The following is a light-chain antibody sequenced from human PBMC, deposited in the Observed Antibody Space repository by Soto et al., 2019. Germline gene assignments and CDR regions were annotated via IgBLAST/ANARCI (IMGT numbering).Light chain of an antibody. CDR3: SSYTTTTTPVV. V-gene: IGLV2-14*01. CDR2: EVT. CDR1: SSDIGTYDY. Sequence: QSALTQPASVSGSPGQSITISCTGTSSDIGTYDYVSWYQHHPGKAPKLMIYEVTNRPSGVSDRFSGSKSGKTASLTISGLQAEDEADYHCSSYTTTTTPVVFGGGTKLTVL. J-gene: IGLJ2*01.